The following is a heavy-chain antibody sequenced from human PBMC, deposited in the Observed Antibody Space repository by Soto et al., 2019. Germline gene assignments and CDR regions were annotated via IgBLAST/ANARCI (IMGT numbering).Heavy chain of an antibody. Sequence: GGSLRLSCAASGFSFSTYAMSWVRQAPGKGLEWVSLISATGGGTYYADSVKGRFTISRDNSHNTLYLQVHSLTAEDTAVYYCAKDRRAGGNSAFYFDFWGQGAQVTVSS. J-gene: IGHJ4*02. D-gene: IGHD3-16*01. CDR1: GFSFSTYA. CDR3: AKDRRAGGNSAFYFDF. CDR2: ISATGGGT. V-gene: IGHV3-23*01.